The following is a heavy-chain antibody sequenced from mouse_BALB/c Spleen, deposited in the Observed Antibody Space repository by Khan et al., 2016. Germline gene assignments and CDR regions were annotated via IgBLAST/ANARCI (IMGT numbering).Heavy chain of an antibody. V-gene: IGHV3-2*02. D-gene: IGHD1-1*01. CDR3: ARAPITTGRSLDY. CDR2: ISYSGST. J-gene: IGHJ4*01. CDR1: GYSITSDYA. Sequence: EVQLQESGPGLVKPSQSLSLTRTVTGYSITSDYAWNWIRQFPGNKLEWMGYISYSGSTSYNPSLTSRISITRDTSKNQFFLQLNSVTTEDTATYYCARAPITTGRSLDYWGQGTSVTVSS.